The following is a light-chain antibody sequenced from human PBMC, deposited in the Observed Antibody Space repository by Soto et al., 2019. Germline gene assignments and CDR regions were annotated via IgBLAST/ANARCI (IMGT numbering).Light chain of an antibody. J-gene: IGKJ4*01. CDR1: QSISSN. V-gene: IGKV3-15*01. CDR3: QQYNNWPRAT. Sequence: EIVMTQCPATLSVAPGERATLSCRASQSISSNLAWYQQKPGQAPRLLMFRTSSRATGFPARFSGSGSGTEFNLTISSLQSEDFGVYYCQQYNNWPRATFGGGTKVDNK. CDR2: RTS.